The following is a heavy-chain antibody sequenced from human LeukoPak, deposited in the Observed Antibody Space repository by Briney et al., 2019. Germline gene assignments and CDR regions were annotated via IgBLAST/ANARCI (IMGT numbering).Heavy chain of an antibody. Sequence: SGTLSLTCTVSGGSISSHYWSWIRQPPGKGLEWIGYIYYSGSTNYNPSLKSRVTISVDTSKNQFSLKLSSVTAADTAVYYCARFHNYYYDSSGYYYAGDYFDYWGQGTLVTVSS. D-gene: IGHD3-22*01. CDR2: IYYSGST. CDR3: ARFHNYYYDSSGYYYAGDYFDY. CDR1: GGSISSHY. J-gene: IGHJ4*02. V-gene: IGHV4-59*11.